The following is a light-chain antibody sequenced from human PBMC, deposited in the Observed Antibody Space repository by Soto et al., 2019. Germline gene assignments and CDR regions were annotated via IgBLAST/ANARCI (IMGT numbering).Light chain of an antibody. CDR1: SSDVGSYDL. CDR3: YSYAGNYTYV. V-gene: IGLV2-11*01. Sequence: QSALTQPASVSGSPGQSITISCTGTSSDVGSYDLVSWFQHHPGEAPKLMLYDVSKRPSGVPDRFSGSKSGNTASLTISGLQAEDEADFYCYSYAGNYTYVFGTGTQLTVL. J-gene: IGLJ1*01. CDR2: DVS.